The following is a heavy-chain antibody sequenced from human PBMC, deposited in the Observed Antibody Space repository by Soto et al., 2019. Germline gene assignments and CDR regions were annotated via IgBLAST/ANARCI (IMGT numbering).Heavy chain of an antibody. CDR3: AKDSFTIFGVVNYFDY. V-gene: IGHV3-23*01. J-gene: IGHJ4*02. D-gene: IGHD3-3*01. CDR1: GFTFSSYA. CDR2: ISGSGGST. Sequence: GGSLRLSCAASGFTFSSYAMSWVRQAPGKGLEWVSAISGSGGSTYYADSVKGRFTISRDNSKNTLYLQMNSLIAEDTAVYYCAKDSFTIFGVVNYFDYWGQGTLVTVSS.